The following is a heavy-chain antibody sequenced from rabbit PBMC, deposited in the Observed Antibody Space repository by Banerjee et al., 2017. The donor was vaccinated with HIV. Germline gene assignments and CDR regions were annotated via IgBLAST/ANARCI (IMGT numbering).Heavy chain of an antibody. J-gene: IGHJ4*01. V-gene: IGHV1S40*01. Sequence: QQLVESGGGLVKPGASLTLTCTASGFSFSSGYDMCWVRQAPGKGLEWIACIGTGFGDTYYANWAKGRFTISKTSSTTVTLQVTSLTAADTATYFCVRGASSSGYYSLWGPGTLVTVS. CDR2: IGTGFGDT. D-gene: IGHD1-1*01. CDR3: VRGASSSGYYSL. CDR1: GFSFSSGYD.